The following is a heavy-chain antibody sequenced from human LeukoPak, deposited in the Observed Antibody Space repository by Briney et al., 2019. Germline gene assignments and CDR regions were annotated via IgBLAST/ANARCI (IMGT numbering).Heavy chain of an antibody. J-gene: IGHJ4*02. CDR1: GFTFSSYG. Sequence: GRSRRLSCAASGFTFSSYGMHWVRQAPGKGLEWVAVISYDGSNKYYADSVKGRFTISRDNSKNTLYLQMNSLRAEDTAVYYCAKSVVATRYLVDYWGQGTLVTVSS. D-gene: IGHD5-12*01. CDR3: AKSVVATRYLVDY. CDR2: ISYDGSNK. V-gene: IGHV3-30*18.